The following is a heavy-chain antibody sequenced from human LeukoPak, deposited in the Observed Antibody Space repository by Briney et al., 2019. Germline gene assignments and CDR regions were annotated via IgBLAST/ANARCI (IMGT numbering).Heavy chain of an antibody. CDR1: GFTFSSYW. V-gene: IGHV3-74*01. J-gene: IGHJ4*02. Sequence: PGGSLRLSCAALGFTFSSYWMHWVRQAPGKGLVGVSRINSDGSSTSYADSVKGRFTISRDNAKNTLYTHMNSLRAEDTAVYYCARDLGGYSYGRWGQGTLVTVCS. CDR3: ARDLGGYSYGR. CDR2: INSDGSST. D-gene: IGHD5-18*01.